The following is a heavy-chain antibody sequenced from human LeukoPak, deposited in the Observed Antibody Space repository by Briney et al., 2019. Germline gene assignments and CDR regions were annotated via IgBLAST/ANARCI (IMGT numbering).Heavy chain of an antibody. D-gene: IGHD1-1*01. J-gene: IGHJ4*02. Sequence: PGGSLRLSCAASGFTFSSYSMNWVRQAPGKGLEWVSYISSSSSTIYYADSVKGRFTISRDNAKNSLYLQMNSLRAEDTAVYYCAKGTAPLDYWGQGTLVTVSS. CDR3: AKGTAPLDY. CDR2: ISSSSSTI. V-gene: IGHV3-48*01. CDR1: GFTFSSYS.